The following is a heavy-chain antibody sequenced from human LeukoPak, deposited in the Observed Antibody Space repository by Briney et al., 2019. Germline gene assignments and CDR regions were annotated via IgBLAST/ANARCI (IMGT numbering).Heavy chain of an antibody. CDR1: GGSISSSSYY. CDR3: ARDGGDAAFDY. J-gene: IGHJ4*02. D-gene: IGHD3-10*01. V-gene: IGHV4-39*07. CDR2: IYSSGST. Sequence: SGTLSLTCTVSGGSISSSSYYWGWIRQPPGRGLEWIGTIYSSGSTYYNPSLKSRVTISVDRSKNQFSLKLSSVTAADTAVYYCARDGGDAAFDYWGQGTLVTVSS.